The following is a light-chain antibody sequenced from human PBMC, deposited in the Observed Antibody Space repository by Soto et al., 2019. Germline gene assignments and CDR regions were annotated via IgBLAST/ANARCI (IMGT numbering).Light chain of an antibody. CDR1: QSISTW. Sequence: DIQMTQSPSALSASLGDRVTITCRASQSISTWLAWYQQKPGKAPRLLIYDASYLERGVPSRFSGSGSGTEFTLTISDLQPDDLATYYCQQYNNFWTFGPGTKVDIK. CDR2: DAS. CDR3: QQYNNFWT. J-gene: IGKJ1*01. V-gene: IGKV1-5*01.